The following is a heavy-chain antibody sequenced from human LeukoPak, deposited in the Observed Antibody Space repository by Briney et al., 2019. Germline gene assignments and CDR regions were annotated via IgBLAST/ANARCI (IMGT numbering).Heavy chain of an antibody. CDR2: INQDGSEK. CDR3: AKDRANWAIDD. J-gene: IGHJ4*02. Sequence: PGGSLRLSCAASGFTFNTYWMAWVRQTPGRGLEWVAYINQDGSEKYYVDSVKGRFTISKDNAENSLYLQMNSLRVEDAAVYYCAKDRANWAIDDWGQGTQVTVSS. V-gene: IGHV3-7*01. D-gene: IGHD3-16*01. CDR1: GFTFNTYW.